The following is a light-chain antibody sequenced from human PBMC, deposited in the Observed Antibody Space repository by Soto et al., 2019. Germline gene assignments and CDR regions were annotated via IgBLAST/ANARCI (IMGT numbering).Light chain of an antibody. Sequence: QSALTQPPSASGSPGQSVTISCTGTSSDVAAYNYVSWYQQHPGKAPKLIIYEVSERPSGVPDRFSGSKSGNTASLTVSGLQAEDEADYYCSSYAGSDNFCVFGSGTQLTVL. J-gene: IGLJ1*01. CDR3: SSYAGSDNFCV. CDR1: SSDVAAYNY. CDR2: EVS. V-gene: IGLV2-8*01.